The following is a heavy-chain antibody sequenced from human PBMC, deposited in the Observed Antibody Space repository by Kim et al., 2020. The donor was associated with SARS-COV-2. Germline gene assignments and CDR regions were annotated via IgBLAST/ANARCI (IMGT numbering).Heavy chain of an antibody. Sequence: GGSLRLSCAASGFTVSSNYMSWVRQAPGKGLEWVSVIYSGGSTYYADSVKGRFTISRDNSKNTLYLQMNSLRAEDTAVYYCARDRRGGYSSSSAATEGGGYWGQGTLVTVSS. V-gene: IGHV3-66*01. J-gene: IGHJ4*02. CDR1: GFTVSSNY. D-gene: IGHD6-6*01. CDR2: IYSGGST. CDR3: ARDRRGGYSSSSAATEGGGY.